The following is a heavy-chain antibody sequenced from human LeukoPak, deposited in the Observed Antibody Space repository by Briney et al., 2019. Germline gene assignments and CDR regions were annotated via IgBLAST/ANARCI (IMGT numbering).Heavy chain of an antibody. J-gene: IGHJ6*03. CDR2: INSDASST. V-gene: IGHV3-74*01. CDR1: GFTFSSYW. Sequence: PGGSLRLSCAASGFTFSSYWMHWVRQAPGKGLVWVSRINSDASSTSYADSVKGRFTISRDNAKNTLYLQMNSLRAEDTAVYYCARAIRYGSGSYYNYYYYMDVWGKGTTVTISS. D-gene: IGHD3-10*01. CDR3: ARAIRYGSGSYYNYYYYMDV.